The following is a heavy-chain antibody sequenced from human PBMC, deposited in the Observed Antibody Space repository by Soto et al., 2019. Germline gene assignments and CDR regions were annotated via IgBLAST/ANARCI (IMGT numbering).Heavy chain of an antibody. V-gene: IGHV3-23*01. CDR1: GFTFSSYS. J-gene: IGHJ4*02. D-gene: IGHD2-2*01. Sequence: DVRLLESGGGLVQPGGSLRLSCAASGFTFSSYSMSWVRQAPGKGLEWVSTIGTSASTYYGDSVRGRFTISRDNSRNTLYLQMNSLRAEDTAVYYCADLSRYCTSSNCDWGQGTLDTVSS. CDR2: IGTSAST. CDR3: ADLSRYCTSSNCD.